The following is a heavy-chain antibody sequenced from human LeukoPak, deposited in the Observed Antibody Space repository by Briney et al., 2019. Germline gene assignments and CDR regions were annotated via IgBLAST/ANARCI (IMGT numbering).Heavy chain of an antibody. CDR1: GGSISSSSYY. V-gene: IGHV4-39*07. Sequence: PETLSLTCTVSGGSISSSSYYWGWIRQPPGKGLECIGSIYYSGSTYYNPSLKSRVTISVDTSKNQFSLKLSFVTAADTAVYYCARGSEVTTFDYWGQGTLVTVSS. D-gene: IGHD4-11*01. CDR3: ARGSEVTTFDY. CDR2: IYYSGST. J-gene: IGHJ4*02.